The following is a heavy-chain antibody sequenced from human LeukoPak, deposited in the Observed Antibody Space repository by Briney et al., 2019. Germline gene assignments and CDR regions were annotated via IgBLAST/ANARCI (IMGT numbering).Heavy chain of an antibody. J-gene: IGHJ4*02. CDR3: AILNSSGWYYFDY. V-gene: IGHV4-38-2*02. CDR2: IYHSGLI. CDR1: GYSISSGYY. Sequence: SETLSLTCNVSGYSISSGYYWGWIRQPPGKGLEWIANIYHSGLIYYNPSLKSRITISMDTSKNQFSLKLSSVTAADMAVYYCAILNSSGWYYFDYWGQGTLVTVSS. D-gene: IGHD6-19*01.